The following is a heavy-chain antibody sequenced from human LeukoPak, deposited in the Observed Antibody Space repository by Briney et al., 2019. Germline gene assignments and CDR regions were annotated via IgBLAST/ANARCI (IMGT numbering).Heavy chain of an antibody. V-gene: IGHV4-59*12. CDR2: IYHSGST. D-gene: IGHD4-17*01. J-gene: IGHJ4*02. CDR1: GGSISSYY. Sequence: SETLSLTCTVSGGSISSYYWSWIRQPPGKGLEWIGSIYHSGSTYYNPSLKSRVTISVDTSKNQFSLKLSSVTAADTAVYYCARYILLYGDYLYYFDYWGQGTLVTVSS. CDR3: ARYILLYGDYLYYFDY.